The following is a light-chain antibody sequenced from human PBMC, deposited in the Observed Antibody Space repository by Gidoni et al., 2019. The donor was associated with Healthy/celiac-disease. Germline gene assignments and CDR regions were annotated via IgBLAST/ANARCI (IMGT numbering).Light chain of an antibody. Sequence: DIQMTQSPSTLSASVGDRVTITCRASQSISSWLAWYQQKPGKAPKLLIYKASSLESGVPSRSSGSGSGTEFTLTISCLQPDDFATYYCQQYNSYPIAFGQGTRLEIK. CDR1: QSISSW. CDR3: QQYNSYPIA. J-gene: IGKJ5*01. V-gene: IGKV1-5*03. CDR2: KAS.